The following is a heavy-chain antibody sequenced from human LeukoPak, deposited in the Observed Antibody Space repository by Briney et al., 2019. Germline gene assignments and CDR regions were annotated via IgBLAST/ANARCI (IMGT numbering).Heavy chain of an antibody. Sequence: SETLSLTCTVSGGSISSYYWSWIRQPAGKGLEWIGRIYSSGSTNYNPSLESRVTMSVDTSKNQFSLTLSSLTAADTAFYYCARESYSSGWYKDYWGQGILVTVSS. V-gene: IGHV4-4*07. J-gene: IGHJ4*02. CDR1: GGSISSYY. D-gene: IGHD6-19*01. CDR2: IYSSGST. CDR3: ARESYSSGWYKDY.